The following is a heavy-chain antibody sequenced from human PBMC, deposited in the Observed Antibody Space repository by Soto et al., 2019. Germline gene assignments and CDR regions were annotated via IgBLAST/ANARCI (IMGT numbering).Heavy chain of an antibody. J-gene: IGHJ2*01. D-gene: IGHD6-13*01. CDR1: GFTFSSYD. Sequence: EVQLVESGGGLVQPGGSLRLSCAASGFTFSSYDMHWVRQATGKGLEWVSAIGTAGDTYYPGSVKGRFTISRENAKNSLYLQMNSLRAGDTAVYYCARVAAAGTRNWYFDLWGRGTLVTVSS. V-gene: IGHV3-13*04. CDR3: ARVAAAGTRNWYFDL. CDR2: IGTAGDT.